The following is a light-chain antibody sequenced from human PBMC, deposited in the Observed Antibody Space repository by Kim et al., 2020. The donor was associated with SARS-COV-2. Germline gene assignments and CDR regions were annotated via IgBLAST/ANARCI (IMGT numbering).Light chain of an antibody. CDR3: TSYTTSSTWV. Sequence: GQSITDSCTGTSSDVGDYNYVSWYQQHPGKAPKLMIYDVSNRPSGVSNRFSGSKSGNTASLTISGLLAEDEANYYCTSYTTSSTWVFGGGTQLTVL. CDR1: SSDVGDYNY. CDR2: DVS. V-gene: IGLV2-14*03. J-gene: IGLJ3*02.